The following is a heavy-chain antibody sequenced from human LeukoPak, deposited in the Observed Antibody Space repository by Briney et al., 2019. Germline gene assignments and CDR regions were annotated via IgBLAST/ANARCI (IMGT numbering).Heavy chain of an antibody. CDR3: ARGGSGWYNWFDP. J-gene: IGHJ5*02. CDR2: SYYSGTT. Sequence: SETLSLTCTVSGGSITHYYWSWIRQPPGKRLVWIGYSYYSGTTKWNPSLKGRATISVDTSRNQFSLKLTSMTAADTAVYYCARGGSGWYNWFDPWGQGTLVTVSS. CDR1: GGSITHYY. D-gene: IGHD6-19*01. V-gene: IGHV4-59*01.